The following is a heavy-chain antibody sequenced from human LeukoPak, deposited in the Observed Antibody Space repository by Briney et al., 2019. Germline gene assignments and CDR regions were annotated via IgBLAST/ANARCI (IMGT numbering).Heavy chain of an antibody. J-gene: IGHJ1*01. CDR2: ISNSGART. D-gene: IGHD2-21*01. Sequence: GGSLRLSCAASGFTFSNDAMSWVRQAPGKGLEWVSIISNSGARTYYADSVKGRFTISRDNSRDTLYLQMNSLRAEDAALYFCAKDSSRDGGDSDGHFQRWGQGTLVTVST. V-gene: IGHV3-23*01. CDR3: AKDSSRDGGDSDGHFQR. CDR1: GFTFSNDA.